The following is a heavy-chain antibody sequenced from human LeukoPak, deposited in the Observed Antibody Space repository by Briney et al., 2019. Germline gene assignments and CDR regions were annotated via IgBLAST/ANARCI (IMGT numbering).Heavy chain of an antibody. Sequence: RGESLNISCKGSGYRFTSYWIGWVRQMPDKGLEWMAMIYPGDSDIRYSPSFQGQVTISVDKSITTAYLQWSSLKASDTAMYYCVTGWRGDFYDPAHYWGQGTLVTVSP. D-gene: IGHD2/OR15-2a*01. CDR2: IYPGDSDI. V-gene: IGHV5-51*01. CDR1: GYRFTSYW. J-gene: IGHJ4*02. CDR3: VTGWRGDFYDPAHY.